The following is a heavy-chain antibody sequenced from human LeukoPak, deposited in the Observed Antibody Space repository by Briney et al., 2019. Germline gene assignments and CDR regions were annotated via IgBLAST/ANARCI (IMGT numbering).Heavy chain of an antibody. CDR3: ARLLCSGGSCYLDY. V-gene: IGHV4-59*01. CDR2: IYYSGST. CDR1: GGSISSYY. Sequence: NPSETLSLTCTVSGGSISSYYWSWIRQPPGKGLEWIGYIYYSGSTNYNPSLKSRVTISVDTSKNQFSLKLSCVTAADTAVYYCARLLCSGGSCYLDYWGQGTLVTVSS. J-gene: IGHJ4*02. D-gene: IGHD2-15*01.